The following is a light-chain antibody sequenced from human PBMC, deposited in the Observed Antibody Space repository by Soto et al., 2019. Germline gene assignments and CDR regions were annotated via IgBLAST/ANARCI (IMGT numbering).Light chain of an antibody. J-gene: IGKJ2*01. CDR1: QTIDSW. V-gene: IGKV1-5*03. CDR2: KAS. CDR3: QQYNSYLYT. Sequence: DIQMTQSPSTLSASVGDRVTITCRASQTIDSWLAWYQQRPGKPPNLLIYKASTLASGVPSRFSGSGSGTEFTLTISSLQPDDFATYYCQQYNSYLYTFGQGTKVDIK.